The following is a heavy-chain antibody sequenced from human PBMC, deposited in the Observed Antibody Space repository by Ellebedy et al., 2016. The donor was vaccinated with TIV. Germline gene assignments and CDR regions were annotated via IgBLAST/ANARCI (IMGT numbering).Heavy chain of an antibody. J-gene: IGHJ3*02. V-gene: IGHV3-7*01. CDR3: ARDALSSGYDAFDI. CDR1: GFTLSTYW. Sequence: GGSLRLSCAASGFTLSTYWMSWVRQAPGKGLEWVATIKQGGSEKYYVDSVKGRFTISRDNAKNSLYLQMNSLRAEDTAVYYCARDALSSGYDAFDIWGQGTMGTGYS. D-gene: IGHD3-10*01. CDR2: IKQGGSEK.